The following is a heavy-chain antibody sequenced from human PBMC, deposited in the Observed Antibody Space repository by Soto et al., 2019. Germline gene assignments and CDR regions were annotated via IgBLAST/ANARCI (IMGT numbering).Heavy chain of an antibody. CDR1: GGTFSSYA. D-gene: IGHD2-15*01. CDR3: ARAYCSGGSCSRELFHNWFDT. J-gene: IGHJ5*02. Sequence: SVKVSCKASGGTFSSYAISLVRQAPGQGLEWMGGIIPIFGTANYAQKFQGRVTITADESTSTAYMELSSLRSEDTAVYYCARAYCSGGSCSRELFHNWFDTWGQGTLVTVSS. V-gene: IGHV1-69*13. CDR2: IIPIFGTA.